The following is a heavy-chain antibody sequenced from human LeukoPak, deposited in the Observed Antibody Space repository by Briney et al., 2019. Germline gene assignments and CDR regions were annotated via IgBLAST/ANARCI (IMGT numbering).Heavy chain of an antibody. CDR1: GGSINSSSYY. V-gene: IGHV4-39*01. D-gene: IGHD3-9*01. CDR2: IYYTGST. CDR3: ARRAEGLRYFDWFFDY. Sequence: SETLSLTCTVSGGSINSSSYYWGWLRQPPGKGLEWIGSIYYTGSTFYNPSLKSPVTISADMSKNQFSLRLSSVTAADTAVYYCARRAEGLRYFDWFFDYWGQGALVTVSS. J-gene: IGHJ4*02.